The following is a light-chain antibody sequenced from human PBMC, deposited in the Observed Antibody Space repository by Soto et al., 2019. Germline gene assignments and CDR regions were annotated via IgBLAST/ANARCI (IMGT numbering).Light chain of an antibody. V-gene: IGLV2-14*03. CDR2: DVT. J-gene: IGLJ1*01. CDR1: SNDIGGYNY. Sequence: QSVLTQPASVSGSPGQSITIPCTGTSNDIGGYNYVSWYQQFPGKAPKLIIYDVTNRPSGVSFRFSGPKPGNTASLTISGLQAEDEAGYHCSSYSSTSTRRLFGAGTKVTVL. CDR3: SSYSSTSTRRL.